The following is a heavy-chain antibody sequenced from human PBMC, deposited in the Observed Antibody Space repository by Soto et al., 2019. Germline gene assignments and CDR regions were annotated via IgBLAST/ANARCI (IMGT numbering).Heavy chain of an antibody. D-gene: IGHD2-21*02. J-gene: IGHJ6*02. CDR2: LYWDDDK. CDR1: GLSLRTTGVG. Sequence: KESGPTLVKPTRTLTLTCTVSGLSLRTTGVGVGWVRQPPGKALEWLALLYWDDDKRYSPSLRSRLTIAKDISEKQVVLTMTNMDTVDTATYYCVQSRCGGDCLEIYSSHAYNGLDVWGQGTTVTVSS. CDR3: VQSRCGGDCLEIYSSHAYNGLDV. V-gene: IGHV2-5*02.